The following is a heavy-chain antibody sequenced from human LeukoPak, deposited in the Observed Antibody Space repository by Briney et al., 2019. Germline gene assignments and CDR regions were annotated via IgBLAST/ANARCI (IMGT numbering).Heavy chain of an antibody. CDR2: IDPSDSYT. CDR3: ARHLYSAYDADDY. Sequence: GESLKISCKGSGYSFSSYWISWVRQMPGKGLEWMGKIDPSDSYTDYSPSFQGHVTISGDKSISTAYLQWSSLKASDTAMYYCARHLYSAYDADDYWGQGTLVRVCS. J-gene: IGHJ4*02. D-gene: IGHD5-12*01. CDR1: GYSFSSYW. V-gene: IGHV5-10-1*01.